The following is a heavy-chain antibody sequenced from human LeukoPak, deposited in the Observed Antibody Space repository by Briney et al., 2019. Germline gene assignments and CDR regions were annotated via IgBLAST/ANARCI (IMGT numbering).Heavy chain of an antibody. J-gene: IGHJ4*02. CDR1: GFTFSSYW. CDR3: ARDRYSSGWYHEDY. Sequence: GGSLRLSCAASGFTFSSYWMSWVRQAPGKGLEWVANIKQDGSEKYYVDSVKGRFTISRDNAKNSLYLQMNSLRAEDTAVYYCARDRYSSGWYHEDYWGQGTLVTVSS. D-gene: IGHD6-19*01. CDR2: IKQDGSEK. V-gene: IGHV3-7*03.